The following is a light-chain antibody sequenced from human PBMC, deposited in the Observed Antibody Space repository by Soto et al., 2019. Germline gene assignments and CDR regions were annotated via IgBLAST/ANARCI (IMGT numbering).Light chain of an antibody. J-gene: IGLJ1*01. CDR1: KSDIGVYDF. CDR2: EVV. CDR3: KSYAGSNTYV. V-gene: IGLV2-8*01. Sequence: QSVLTQPPSASGSPGQSVTISCTGTKSDIGVYDFVSWYQHHPGKAPRLIIYEVVQRPSGVPDRFSGSKSGITASLTVSGLQAADEADYFCKSYAGSNTYVFGSGTQLTVL.